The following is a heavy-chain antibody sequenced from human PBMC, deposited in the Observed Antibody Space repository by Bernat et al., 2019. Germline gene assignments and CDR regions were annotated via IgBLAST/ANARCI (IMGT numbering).Heavy chain of an antibody. CDR3: AARHCSNGVCQFDD. CDR2: ISNAGGTI. CDR1: GFSFSTYS. J-gene: IGHJ4*02. V-gene: IGHV3-21*01. D-gene: IGHD2-8*01. Sequence: QLVESGGGLVKPGESLRLSCAASGFSFSTYSMNWVRQAPGKGLEWVSSISNAGGTIYYADSVRGRFTISRDNAENSLFLQMNSLRAEDKAVYYCAARHCSNGVCQFDDWGQGTLVTVSS.